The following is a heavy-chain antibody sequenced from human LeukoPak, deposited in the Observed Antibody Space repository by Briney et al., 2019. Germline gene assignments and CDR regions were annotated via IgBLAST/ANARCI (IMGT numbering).Heavy chain of an antibody. D-gene: IGHD3-22*01. CDR3: ARLTMIQVGTYNWFDS. J-gene: IGHJ5*01. CDR2: IYPGDSDT. V-gene: IGHV5-51*01. CDR1: GYTFRSYW. Sequence: GESLRISCKGFGYTFRSYWIGWVRQMPGKGLEWMGIIYPGDSDTRYNPSFQGQVIISADKSINTAYLHWSDLKDTDTAMYYCARLTMIQVGTYNWFDSWGQGTLVTVSS.